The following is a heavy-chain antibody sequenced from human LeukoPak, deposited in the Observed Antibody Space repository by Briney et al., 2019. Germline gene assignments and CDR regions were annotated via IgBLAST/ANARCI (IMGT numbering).Heavy chain of an antibody. CDR1: GGTFSSYA. D-gene: IGHD2-2*01. CDR2: IIPIFGTA. J-gene: IGHJ4*02. CDR3: ARDLYCSSTSCLYYFDY. Sequence: SVKVSCKASGGTFSSYAISWVRQAPGQGLEWMGGIIPIFGTANYAQKFQGRVTITADESTSTAYMELSSLRSEDTAVYYCARDLYCSSTSCLYYFDYWGQGTLVTVSS. V-gene: IGHV1-69*13.